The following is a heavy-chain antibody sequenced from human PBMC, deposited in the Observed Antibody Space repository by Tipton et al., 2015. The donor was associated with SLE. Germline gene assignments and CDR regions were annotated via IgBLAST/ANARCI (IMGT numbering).Heavy chain of an antibody. CDR2: IYYSGST. V-gene: IGHV4-39*01. D-gene: IGHD1-26*01. CDR1: GGSISSSSYY. Sequence: TLSLTCTVSGGSISSSSYYWGWIRQPPGKGLEWIGSIYYSGSTYYNPSLKSRVTISVDTSKNQFSLKLSSVTAADTAVYYCASNSGSYQGDYYYYMDVWGKGTTVTVSS. CDR3: ASNSGSYQGDYYYYMDV. J-gene: IGHJ6*03.